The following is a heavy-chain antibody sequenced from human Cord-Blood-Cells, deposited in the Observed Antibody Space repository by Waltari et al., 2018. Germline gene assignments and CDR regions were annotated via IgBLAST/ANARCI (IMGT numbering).Heavy chain of an antibody. D-gene: IGHD1-26*01. V-gene: IGHV1-8*03. Sequence: QVQLVQSGAEVKKPGASVKVSCKASGYTFTSYDINWVRQATGQGLEGVGWMNPNSGNPGYAQKFQGRVNITRNTSISTAYMELSSLGSEDTAVYYCAILSGSGSYYYYYGMDVWGQGTTVTVSS. CDR3: AILSGSGSYYYYYGMDV. CDR1: GYTFTSYD. CDR2: MNPNSGNP. J-gene: IGHJ6*02.